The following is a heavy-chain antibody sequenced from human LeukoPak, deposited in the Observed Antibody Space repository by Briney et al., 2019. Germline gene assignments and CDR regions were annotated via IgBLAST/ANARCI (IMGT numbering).Heavy chain of an antibody. Sequence: ASVKVSCKASGYTFTSYDINWVRQATGQGLEWMGWMNPNGGNTGYAQKFQGRVTMTRNTSISTAYMELSSLRSEDTAVYYCARGRNIMITFGGVIAPRFWFDPWGQGTLVTVSS. CDR3: ARGRNIMITFGGVIAPRFWFDP. J-gene: IGHJ5*02. CDR1: GYTFTSYD. D-gene: IGHD3-16*02. V-gene: IGHV1-8*01. CDR2: MNPNGGNT.